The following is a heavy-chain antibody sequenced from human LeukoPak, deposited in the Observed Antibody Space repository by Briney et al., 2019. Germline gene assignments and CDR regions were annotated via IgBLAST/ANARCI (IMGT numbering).Heavy chain of an antibody. CDR2: IQPDGNKE. J-gene: IGHJ5*02. D-gene: IGHD3-16*01. Sequence: GGSLRLSCAASGFPFSSRWMSWVRQAPGKGLEWVGNIQPDGNKEYPVDSVKGRFTISRDNARNSLFLQMNSLRVEDTAMYYCASRSYARFDPWGQGTLVTVSS. CDR3: ASRSYARFDP. V-gene: IGHV3-7*01. CDR1: GFPFSSRW.